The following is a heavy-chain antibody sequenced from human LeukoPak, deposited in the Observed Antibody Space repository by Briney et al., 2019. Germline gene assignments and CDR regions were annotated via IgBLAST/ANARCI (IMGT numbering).Heavy chain of an antibody. CDR3: ARDTRSYDTSGYYYFDY. Sequence: AETLSLTCTVSGDSIRRDNYYWNWIRQAPGKGLEWIGYIYSDGTTSYSPSLRSRVTISIDTSRNQFSLKLSSVTAADAAVYYCARDTRSYDTSGYYYFDYWGQGALVTVSS. D-gene: IGHD3-22*01. J-gene: IGHJ4*02. CDR1: GDSIRRDNYY. V-gene: IGHV4-61*01. CDR2: IYSDGTT.